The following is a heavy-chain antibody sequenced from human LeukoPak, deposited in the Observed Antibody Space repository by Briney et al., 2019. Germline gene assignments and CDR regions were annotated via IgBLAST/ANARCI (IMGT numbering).Heavy chain of an antibody. J-gene: IGHJ4*02. V-gene: IGHV3-15*01. D-gene: IGHD2-2*01. CDR1: GFTFSNAW. CDR2: IKSKTDGGTT. Sequence: GGSLRLSCAASGFTFSNAWMSWVRQAPGKGLEWVGRIKSKTDGGTTDYAAPVKGRFTISRDDSKNTLYLQMNSLKTQDTAVYYCTTHRLVPAVGFDYWGQGTLVTVSS. CDR3: TTHRLVPAVGFDY.